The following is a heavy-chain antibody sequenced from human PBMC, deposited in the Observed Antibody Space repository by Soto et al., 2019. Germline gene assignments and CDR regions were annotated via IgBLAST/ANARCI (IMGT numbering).Heavy chain of an antibody. D-gene: IGHD6-19*01. CDR2: ISGSGGST. CDR1: GFTFSSYA. V-gene: IGHV3-23*01. Sequence: EVQLLESGGGLVQPGGSLRLSCAASGFTFSSYAMSWVRQAPGKGLEWVSAISGSGGSTYYADSVKGRFTISRDNSKNTLYLXXXSLXXEXXXVXXXAXXXXXXWYGFFPLDYWGQGTLVTVSS. CDR3: AXXXXXXWYGFFPLDY. J-gene: IGHJ4*02.